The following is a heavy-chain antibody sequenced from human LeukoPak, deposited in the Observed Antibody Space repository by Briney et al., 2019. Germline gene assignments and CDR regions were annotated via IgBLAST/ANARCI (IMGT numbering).Heavy chain of an antibody. CDR1: GYGFTSYW. Sequence: GESLKISCKGSGYGFTSYWIGWVRQLPGKGLECMGIIYPSDSDTRYSPSFQGQVTISADKSVTTAYLQWSSLKASDTAMYYCARRQVSGADAFDIWGQGTMVTVSS. D-gene: IGHD6-19*01. J-gene: IGHJ3*02. CDR3: ARRQVSGADAFDI. CDR2: IYPSDSDT. V-gene: IGHV5-51*01.